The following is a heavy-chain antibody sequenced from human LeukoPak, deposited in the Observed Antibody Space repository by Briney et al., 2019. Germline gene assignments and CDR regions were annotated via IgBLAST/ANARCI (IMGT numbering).Heavy chain of an antibody. J-gene: IGHJ4*02. V-gene: IGHV1-3*01. D-gene: IGHD2-2*01. Sequence: ASVKVSCKASGYTFTSYAMHWVRQAPGQRLEWMGWINAGNGNTKYSQKFQGRVTITRDTSASTAYMELSSLRSEDTAVYYCASGGVGVVVPAAILYDYWGQGTLVTVSS. CDR3: ASGGVGVVVPAAILYDY. CDR2: INAGNGNT. CDR1: GYTFTSYA.